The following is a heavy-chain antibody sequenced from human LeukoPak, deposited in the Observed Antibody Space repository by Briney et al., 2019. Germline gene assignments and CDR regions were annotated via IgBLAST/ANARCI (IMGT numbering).Heavy chain of an antibody. D-gene: IGHD2-21*02. CDR1: GYTFTGYY. CDR2: IDPNSGGT. CDR3: ASNHCGGDCYHALLNY. Sequence: ASVKVSCTASGYTFTGYYMPWVRQAPGQGIEWMGWIDPNSGGTNYAQKFQGRVTMTRDTSISTAYMELSRLRSDDTAVYYCASNHCGGDCYHALLNYWGQGTLVTVSS. V-gene: IGHV1-2*02. J-gene: IGHJ4*02.